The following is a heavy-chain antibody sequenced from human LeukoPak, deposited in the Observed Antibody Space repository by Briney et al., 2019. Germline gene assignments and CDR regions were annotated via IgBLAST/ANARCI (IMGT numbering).Heavy chain of an antibody. CDR1: GFTFSGYG. J-gene: IGHJ4*02. CDR3: ARDTGSSGWPLHYFDY. V-gene: IGHV3-30*02. Sequence: PGGSLRLSCAASGFTFSGYGMHWVRQAPGKGLEWVAFKRYDGSNKYYADSVKGRFTISRDNSKNTLYLQMGSLRAEDMAVYYCARDTGSSGWPLHYFDYWGQGTLVTVSS. CDR2: KRYDGSNK. D-gene: IGHD6-19*01.